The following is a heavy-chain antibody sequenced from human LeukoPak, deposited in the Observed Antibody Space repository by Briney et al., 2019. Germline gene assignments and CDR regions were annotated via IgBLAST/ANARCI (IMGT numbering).Heavy chain of an antibody. D-gene: IGHD6-19*01. J-gene: IGHJ4*02. CDR2: ISAYNGNT. Sequence: ASVKVSCKASGYTFTSYGISWVRQSPGQRLEWMGWISAYNGNTNYAQKLQGRVTMTTDTSTSTAYMKLRSLRSDDTAVYYCARVALRAVAGFFDYWGQGTLVTVSS. V-gene: IGHV1-18*01. CDR1: GYTFTSYG. CDR3: ARVALRAVAGFFDY.